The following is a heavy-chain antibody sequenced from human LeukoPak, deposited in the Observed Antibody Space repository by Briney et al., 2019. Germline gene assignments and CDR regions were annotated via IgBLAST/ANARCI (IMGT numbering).Heavy chain of an antibody. D-gene: IGHD3-22*01. CDR3: ARGRPKYYYDSSGYAFDI. V-gene: IGHV1-69*13. CDR1: GGTFSSYA. Sequence: SVKVSCKASGGTFSSYAISWVRQAPGQGLEWMGGIIPIFGTANYAQKFQGRVTIAADESTSTAYMELSSLRSEDTAVYYCARGRPKYYYDSSGYAFDIWGQGTMVTVSS. CDR2: IIPIFGTA. J-gene: IGHJ3*02.